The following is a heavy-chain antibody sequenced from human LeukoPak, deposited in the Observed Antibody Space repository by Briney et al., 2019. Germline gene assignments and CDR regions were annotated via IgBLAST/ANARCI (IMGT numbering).Heavy chain of an antibody. Sequence: SETLSLTCTVSGGSISSYYWSWIRQPPGKGLEWIGDIYYSGSTNYNPSLKSRVAISVDTSKNQFSLRLSSVTAADTAVYYSARLASGSYGPLTPFDYWGQGTLVTVSS. CDR3: ARLASGSYGPLTPFDY. V-gene: IGHV4-59*08. CDR2: IYYSGST. D-gene: IGHD1-26*01. CDR1: GGSISSYY. J-gene: IGHJ4*02.